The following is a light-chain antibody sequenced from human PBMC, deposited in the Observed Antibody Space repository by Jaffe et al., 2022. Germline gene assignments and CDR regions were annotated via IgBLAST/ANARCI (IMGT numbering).Light chain of an antibody. Sequence: QSALTQPASVSGSPGQSITISCTGTSSDVGSYNLVSWYQQHPGKAPELMIYEVNKRPSGVSNRFSGSKSGNTASLTISGLQAEDEADYYCYSYAGGSTYVFGTGSKVSVL. CDR1: SSDVGSYNL. J-gene: IGLJ1*01. V-gene: IGLV2-23*02. CDR2: EVN. CDR3: YSYAGGSTYV.